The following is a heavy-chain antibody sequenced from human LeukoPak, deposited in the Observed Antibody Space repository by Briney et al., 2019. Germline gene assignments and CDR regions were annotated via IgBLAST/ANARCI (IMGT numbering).Heavy chain of an antibody. J-gene: IGHJ4*02. Sequence: GEFLRISCKGSGYTFSSYWIGWVRQMSGKGLEWMGIIYPGDSDTRYSPSLQGQVTISVDTSIGTAYLQWSSLKASDTAIYYCARQNDFRLDYWGQGTLVTVSS. D-gene: IGHD3-3*01. V-gene: IGHV5-51*01. CDR2: IYPGDSDT. CDR1: GYTFSSYW. CDR3: ARQNDFRLDY.